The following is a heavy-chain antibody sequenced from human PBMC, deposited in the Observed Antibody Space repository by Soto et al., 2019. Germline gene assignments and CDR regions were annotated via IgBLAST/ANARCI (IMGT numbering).Heavy chain of an antibody. CDR3: ARDATHRH. CDR1: GDSMDGFY. V-gene: IGHV4-59*01. J-gene: IGHJ4*01. CDR2: LYYTGNT. Sequence: PSETLSLTCVVSGDSMDGFYWNWSRQPSGKGLEWIGRLYYTGNTNYNPSLKGRVSISIDTSKNQFFLQLNSVTAADTAIDYCARDATHRHWGNGTLVTAAS.